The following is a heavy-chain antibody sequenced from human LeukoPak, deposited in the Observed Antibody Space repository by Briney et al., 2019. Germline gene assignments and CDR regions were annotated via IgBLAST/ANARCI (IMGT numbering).Heavy chain of an antibody. CDR1: GGSISSSSYY. CDR2: IYYSGST. D-gene: IGHD4-23*01. Sequence: SETLSLTCTVSGGSISSSSYYWGWIRQAPGKGLEWIGSIYYSGSTYYNPSLKSRVTISVDTSKNQFSLKLSSVTAADTAVYYCARASHDYGGKEGGPFDYWGQGTLVTVSS. CDR3: ARASHDYGGKEGGPFDY. J-gene: IGHJ4*02. V-gene: IGHV4-39*01.